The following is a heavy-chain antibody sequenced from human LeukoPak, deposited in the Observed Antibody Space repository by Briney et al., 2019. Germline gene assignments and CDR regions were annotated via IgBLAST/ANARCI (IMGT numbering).Heavy chain of an antibody. CDR3: AKGASSWLNWFDP. Sequence: GGSLRLSCATSGFTFTNYAFHWVRQAPGKGLEWVAVISYDGSNKYYADSVKGRFTISRDNSKNTLYLQMNSLGAEDTAVYYCAKGASSWLNWFDPWGQGTLVTVSS. D-gene: IGHD6-13*01. CDR1: GFTFTNYA. V-gene: IGHV3-30*04. J-gene: IGHJ5*02. CDR2: ISYDGSNK.